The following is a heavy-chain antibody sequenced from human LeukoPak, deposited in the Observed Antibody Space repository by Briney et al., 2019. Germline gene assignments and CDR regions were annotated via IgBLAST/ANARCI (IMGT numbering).Heavy chain of an antibody. CDR1: GYTFTGYH. CDR3: ARDAEWELHAATSDY. D-gene: IGHD1-26*01. J-gene: IGHJ4*02. CDR2: IHPNNGGT. V-gene: IGHV1-2*06. Sequence: ASVKVSCKASGYTFTGYHMHWVRQAPGQGLEWLGRIHPNNGGTNYAQKLQGRVTMTTDTSTSTAYMELRSLRSDDTAVYYCARDAEWELHAATSDYWGQGTLVTVSS.